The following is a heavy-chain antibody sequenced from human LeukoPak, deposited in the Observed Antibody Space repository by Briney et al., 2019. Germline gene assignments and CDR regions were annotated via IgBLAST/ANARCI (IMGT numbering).Heavy chain of an antibody. Sequence: GGSLRLSCAASGFTFSSYAMSWVRQAPGKGLEWVSAISGSGGSTYYADSVRGRFTISRDNSQNTLYLQMDSLRAEDTALYYCAKEYSGYDFDYWGQGTLVTVSS. CDR1: GFTFSSYA. J-gene: IGHJ4*02. D-gene: IGHD5-12*01. V-gene: IGHV3-23*01. CDR2: ISGSGGST. CDR3: AKEYSGYDFDY.